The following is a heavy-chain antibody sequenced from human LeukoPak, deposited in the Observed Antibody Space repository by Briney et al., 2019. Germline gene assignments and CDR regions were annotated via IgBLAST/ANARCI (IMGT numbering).Heavy chain of an antibody. CDR2: IIPIFGTT. CDR1: GGTFSSYA. Sequence: SVTVSCKASGGTFSSYAISWVRQAPGQGLEWMGGIIPIFGTTKYAQKFQGRLTITTDESTSTAYMELSSLRSEDTAVYYCAREASRGPYDTSGYFYVWGQGTLVTVSS. V-gene: IGHV1-69*05. J-gene: IGHJ4*02. CDR3: AREASRGPYDTSGYFYV. D-gene: IGHD3-22*01.